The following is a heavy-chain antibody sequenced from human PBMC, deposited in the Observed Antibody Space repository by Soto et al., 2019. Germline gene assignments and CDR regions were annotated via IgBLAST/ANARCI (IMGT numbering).Heavy chain of an antibody. J-gene: IGHJ4*02. D-gene: IGHD1-26*01. V-gene: IGHV4-61*01. CDR2: LYYSGST. CDR3: ARLIRGSYYVDY. CDR1: GGSVSSGSYY. Sequence: QVQLQESGPGLVKPSETLSLTCTVSGGSVSSGSYYWSWIRQPPGKGLEWIGYLYYSGSTNYNPSLKSRVTISVDTSKNQFSLKLSSVTAADTAVYYCARLIRGSYYVDYWGQGTLVTVSS.